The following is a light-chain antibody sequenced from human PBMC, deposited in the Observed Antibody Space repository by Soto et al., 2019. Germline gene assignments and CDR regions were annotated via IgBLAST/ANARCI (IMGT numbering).Light chain of an antibody. CDR3: QQTHAVPLT. Sequence: DAQITQSPPSLSASVGDRVTIACRAGQPIADYLNWYQRKPGEAPKVLIFGASSLRSGVPSRFSGSGYGTDFTLTINNLQPEDFATYYCQQTHAVPLTFGQGTRLEIK. V-gene: IGKV1-39*01. CDR1: QPIADY. CDR2: GAS. J-gene: IGKJ5*01.